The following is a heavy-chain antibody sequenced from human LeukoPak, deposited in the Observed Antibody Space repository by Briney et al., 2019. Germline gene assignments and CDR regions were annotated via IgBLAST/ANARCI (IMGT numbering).Heavy chain of an antibody. V-gene: IGHV1-18*01. Sequence: ASVKVSCKASGYTFTSYGISWVRQAPGQGLEWMGWISAYNGNTNYAQKPQGRVTMTTDTSTSTAYMELRSLRSDDTAVYYCARSAQYYDFWSGYQLDIWGQGTMVTVSS. CDR2: ISAYNGNT. CDR3: ARSAQYYDFWSGYQLDI. CDR1: GYTFTSYG. D-gene: IGHD3-3*01. J-gene: IGHJ3*02.